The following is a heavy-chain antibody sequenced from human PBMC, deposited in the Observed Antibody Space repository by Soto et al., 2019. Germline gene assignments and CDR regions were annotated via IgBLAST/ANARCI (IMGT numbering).Heavy chain of an antibody. CDR1: GVSISSYY. CDR2: IYYSGST. Sequence: SETLSLTCTVSGVSISSYYWSWIRQPPGKGLEWIGYIYYSGSTNYNPSLKSRVTISVDTSKNQFSLKLSSVTAADTAVYYCARVQGSGSGSPHDFDYWGQGTLVTVSS. CDR3: ARVQGSGSGSPHDFDY. J-gene: IGHJ4*02. D-gene: IGHD6-19*01. V-gene: IGHV4-59*01.